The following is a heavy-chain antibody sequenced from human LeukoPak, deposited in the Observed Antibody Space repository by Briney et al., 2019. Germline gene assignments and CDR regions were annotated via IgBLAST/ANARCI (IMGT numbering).Heavy chain of an antibody. CDR1: GFTFSNYG. J-gene: IGHJ5*02. Sequence: GGSLRLSCAASGFTFSNYGMHWVRQAPGKGLEWVAVISYDGSNKYYADSVKGRFTISRDNSKNTLYLQMNSLRAEDTAVYYCARGRFYSSRPKGSQQAFDPWGQGTLVTVSS. D-gene: IGHD6-13*01. CDR2: ISYDGSNK. CDR3: ARGRFYSSRPKGSQQAFDP. V-gene: IGHV3-30*03.